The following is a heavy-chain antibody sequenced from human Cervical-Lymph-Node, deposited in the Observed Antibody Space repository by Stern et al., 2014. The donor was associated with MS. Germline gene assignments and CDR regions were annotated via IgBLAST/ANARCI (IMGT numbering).Heavy chain of an antibody. D-gene: IGHD3-22*01. CDR3: AKDRAMVEVLTTDRRRYGLHV. Sequence: QMQLVQSGGGVVQPGRSLRLSCAASGFTFRSYAMHWVRQAPGKGLEWVAVIEFHGNNKYYADSVKGRFTISRDNSKNTLSLQMNSLRAEDTAVYYCAKDRAMVEVLTTDRRRYGLHVWGQGTTVTVSS. CDR2: IEFHGNNK. CDR1: GFTFRSYA. V-gene: IGHV3-30*18. J-gene: IGHJ6*02.